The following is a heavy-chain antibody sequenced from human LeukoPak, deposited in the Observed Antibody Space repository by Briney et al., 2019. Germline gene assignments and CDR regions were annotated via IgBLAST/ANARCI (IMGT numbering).Heavy chain of an antibody. V-gene: IGHV1-69*13. CDR3: ASFWNDYYYGMDV. CDR1: GYTFTSYA. J-gene: IGHJ6*02. Sequence: SVKVSCKASGYTFTSYAISWVRQAPGQGLEWMGGIIPIFGTANYAQKFQGRVTITADESTSTAYMELSSLRSEDTAVYYCASFWNDYYYGMDVWGQGTTVTVSS. CDR2: IIPIFGTA. D-gene: IGHD3-3*01.